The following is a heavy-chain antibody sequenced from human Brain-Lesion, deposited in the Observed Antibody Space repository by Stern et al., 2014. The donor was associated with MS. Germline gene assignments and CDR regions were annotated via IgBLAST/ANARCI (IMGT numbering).Heavy chain of an antibody. V-gene: IGHV4-31*03. CDR2: IYHSGST. CDR3: ARGSREVLLPRFYFDY. D-gene: IGHD3-3*01. J-gene: IGHJ4*02. CDR1: GGSISSGNYY. Sequence: QVQLVESGPGLVKPSPTLSLTCTVSGGSISSGNYYWSWIRQHPGKGLEWIGSIYHSGSTYYNPPLKSRVTTSIDTSKNQFSLKLSCVTAADTAVYYCARGSREVLLPRFYFDYWGQGTLVTVSS.